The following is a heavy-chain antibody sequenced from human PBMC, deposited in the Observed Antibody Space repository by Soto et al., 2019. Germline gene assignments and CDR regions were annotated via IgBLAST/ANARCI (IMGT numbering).Heavy chain of an antibody. V-gene: IGHV3-21*01. CDR2: ISSSSSYI. D-gene: IGHD6-6*01. Sequence: GGSLRLSCAASGFTFSSYSMNWVRQAPGKGLEWVSSISSSSSYIYYADSVKGRFTISRDNAKNSLYLQMNSLRAEDTAVYYCAREVRARPGAFDIWGQGTMVTVSS. CDR3: AREVRARPGAFDI. J-gene: IGHJ3*02. CDR1: GFTFSSYS.